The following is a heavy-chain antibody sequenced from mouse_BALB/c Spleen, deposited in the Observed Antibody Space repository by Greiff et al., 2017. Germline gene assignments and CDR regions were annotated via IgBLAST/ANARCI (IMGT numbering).Heavy chain of an antibody. D-gene: IGHD3-3*01. V-gene: IGHV1-82*01. CDR3: ARRGGHYAMDD. CDR2: IYPGDGDT. CDR1: GYAFSSSW. J-gene: IGHJ4*01. Sequence: QVQLQQSGPELVKPGASVKISCKASGYAFSSSWMYWVKQRPGQGLEWIGRIYPGDGDTNYNGKFKGKATLTADKSSSTAYMQLSSLTSVDSAVYFGARRGGHYAMDDWGKGNTVNVAA.